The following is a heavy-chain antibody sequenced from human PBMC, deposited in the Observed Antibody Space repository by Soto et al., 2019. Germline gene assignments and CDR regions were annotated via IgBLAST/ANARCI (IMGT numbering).Heavy chain of an antibody. V-gene: IGHV4-30-4*01. CDR1: GDSISSGDYY. D-gene: IGHD6-6*01. CDR2: IYYTGYT. CDR3: ARGDSSSSLDCGMDV. Sequence: SETLSLTCTVSGDSISSGDYYWSWIRQPPGKGLEWIGYIYYTGYTYYTPSLKSRATISIDTTKNQFSLTLTSVTAADTAVYYCARGDSSSSLDCGMDVWGQGTTVTVSS. J-gene: IGHJ6*02.